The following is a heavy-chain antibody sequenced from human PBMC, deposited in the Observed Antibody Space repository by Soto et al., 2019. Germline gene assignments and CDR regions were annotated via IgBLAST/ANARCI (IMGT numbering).Heavy chain of an antibody. CDR1: GGSISSGGYY. V-gene: IGHV4-31*03. Sequence: QVQLQESGPGLVKPSQTLSLTCTVSGGSISSGGYYWSWIRQHPGKGLEWIGYIYYSGSTYYNPSLQSRVTISVDTSKNQFSLRLISVTAADTAVYYCARDGSRRSAFDIWGQGTMVTVSS. J-gene: IGHJ3*02. CDR2: IYYSGST. D-gene: IGHD6-19*01. CDR3: ARDGSRRSAFDI.